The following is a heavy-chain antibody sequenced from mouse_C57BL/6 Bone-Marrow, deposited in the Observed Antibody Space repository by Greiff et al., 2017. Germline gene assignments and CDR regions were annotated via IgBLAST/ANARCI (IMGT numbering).Heavy chain of an antibody. CDR2: RRNKANDYTT. CDR1: GFTFSDFY. CDR3: ARDGDYDGGYAMDY. D-gene: IGHD2-4*01. J-gene: IGHJ4*01. Sequence: EVKVVESGGGLVQSGRSLRLSCATSGFTFSDFYMEWVRQAPGKGLEWIAARRNKANDYTTEYSASVKGRFIVSRDTSQSILYLQMNALRAEDTAIYYCARDGDYDGGYAMDYWGQGTSVTVSS. V-gene: IGHV7-1*01.